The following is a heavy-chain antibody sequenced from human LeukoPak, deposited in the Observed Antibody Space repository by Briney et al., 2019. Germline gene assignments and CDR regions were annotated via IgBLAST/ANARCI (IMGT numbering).Heavy chain of an antibody. V-gene: IGHV4-59*01. J-gene: IGHJ6*03. D-gene: IGHD4-17*01. CDR2: IYYSGST. CDR3: ARDSGGDYGRLYYYYYYMDV. Sequence: SETLSLTCTVSGGSISSYYWSWIRQPPGKGLEWIGYIYYSGSTNYNPSLKSRVTISVDTSKNQFSLKLSSVTAADTAVYYCARDSGGDYGRLYYYYYYMDVWGKGTTVTVSS. CDR1: GGSISSYY.